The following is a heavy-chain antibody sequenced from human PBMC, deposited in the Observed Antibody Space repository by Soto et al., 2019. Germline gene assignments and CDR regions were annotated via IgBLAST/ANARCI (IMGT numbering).Heavy chain of an antibody. CDR3: ARQEKATIKYYYGMDV. V-gene: IGHV1-46*04. CDR2: INPSGGRT. D-gene: IGHD5-12*01. CDR1: GYSFTSYY. J-gene: IGHJ6*02. Sequence: ASVKVSCKASGYSFTSYYMHWVRQAPGQGLEWMGTINPSGGRTNYAQKLQGRVTMTRDTSTSTVYMELSSLRSEDTAVYYCARQEKATIKYYYGMDVWGQGTTVTVS.